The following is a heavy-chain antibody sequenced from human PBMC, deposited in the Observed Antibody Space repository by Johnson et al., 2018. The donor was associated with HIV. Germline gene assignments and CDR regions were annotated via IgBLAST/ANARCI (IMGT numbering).Heavy chain of an antibody. CDR1: GFTFSSYG. CDR3: AKEDGVVAAMNAFDI. Sequence: QVQLVESGGGVVQPGGSLRLSCAASGFTFSSYGMHWVRQTPGKGLEWVTFIAHDESITHYADSVKGRFTISRDNSKNTLYLQMNSLRAEDTALYYCAKEDGVVAAMNAFDIWGQGTMVTVSS. V-gene: IGHV3-30*02. J-gene: IGHJ3*02. CDR2: IAHDESIT. D-gene: IGHD2-15*01.